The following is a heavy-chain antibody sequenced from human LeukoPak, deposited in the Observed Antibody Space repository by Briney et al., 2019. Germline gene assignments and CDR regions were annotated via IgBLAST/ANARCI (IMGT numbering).Heavy chain of an antibody. Sequence: ASVKVSCKASGYTFTGYYMHWVRQAPGQGLEWMGWINPNSGGTNYAQKFQGRATMTRDTSISTAYMELSRLRSDDTAVYYCARDPYIEQWLFWFDPWGLGTLVTVSS. CDR1: GYTFTGYY. CDR3: ARDPYIEQWLFWFDP. J-gene: IGHJ5*02. CDR2: INPNSGGT. D-gene: IGHD6-19*01. V-gene: IGHV1-2*02.